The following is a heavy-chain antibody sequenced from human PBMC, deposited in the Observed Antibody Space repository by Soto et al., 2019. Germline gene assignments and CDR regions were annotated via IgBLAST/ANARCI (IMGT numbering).Heavy chain of an antibody. J-gene: IGHJ6*02. CDR1: GYTFTSYA. CDR2: INAGNGNT. Sequence: ASVKVSCKASGYTFTSYAMHWVRQAPGQRFEWMGWINAGNGNTKYSQKFQGRVTITRDTSASTAYMELSSLRSEDTAVYYCARGLSGWYGYYYYGMDVWGQGTTVTVSS. V-gene: IGHV1-3*01. D-gene: IGHD6-19*01. CDR3: ARGLSGWYGYYYYGMDV.